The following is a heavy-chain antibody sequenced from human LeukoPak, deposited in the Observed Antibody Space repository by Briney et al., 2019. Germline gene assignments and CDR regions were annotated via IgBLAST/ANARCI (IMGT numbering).Heavy chain of an antibody. Sequence: SETLSLTCTVSGGSISSGGYYWSWIRQHPGKGLEWIGYIYYSGSTYYNPSLKSRVTISVDTSKNQFSLKLSSVTAADTAVYCCARHPCSGGSCPNPFDPWGQGTLVTVSS. D-gene: IGHD2-15*01. CDR3: ARHPCSGGSCPNPFDP. CDR2: IYYSGST. CDR1: GGSISSGGYY. J-gene: IGHJ5*02. V-gene: IGHV4-31*03.